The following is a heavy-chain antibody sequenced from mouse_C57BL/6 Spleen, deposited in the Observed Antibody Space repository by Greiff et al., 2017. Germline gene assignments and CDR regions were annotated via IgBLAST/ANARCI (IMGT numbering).Heavy chain of an antibody. V-gene: IGHV6-3*01. Sequence: EVMLVESGGGLVQPGGSMKLSCVASGFTFSNYWMNWVRQSPEKGLEWVAQIRLKSDNYATHYAESVKGRFTISRDASKSSDELQMNNLRADDTGIYYSAGWYFDYWGQGTTLTVSS. J-gene: IGHJ2*01. CDR2: IRLKSDNYAT. CDR3: AGWYFDY. CDR1: GFTFSNYW.